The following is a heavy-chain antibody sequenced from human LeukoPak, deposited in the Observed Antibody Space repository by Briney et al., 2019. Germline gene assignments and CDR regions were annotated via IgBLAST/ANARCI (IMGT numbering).Heavy chain of an antibody. J-gene: IGHJ3*02. D-gene: IGHD3-3*01. CDR1: GGSISSYY. V-gene: IGHV4-59*01. CDR2: IYYSGST. Sequence: SETLSLTCTVSGGSISSYYWSWIRQPPGKGLEWIGYIYYSGSTKYKPSLKSRVTISVDTSKNQFSLKLSSVTAADTAVYYCARGRFLDAFDIGGQGTMVTVSS. CDR3: ARGRFLDAFDI.